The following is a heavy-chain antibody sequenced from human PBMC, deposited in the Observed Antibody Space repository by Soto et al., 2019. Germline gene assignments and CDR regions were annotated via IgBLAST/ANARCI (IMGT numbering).Heavy chain of an antibody. CDR2: ISYSGST. D-gene: IGHD5-12*01. V-gene: IGHV4-59*12. J-gene: IGHJ6*02. Sequence: SETLSLTCTVSGGSISSYYWSWIRQSPGKGLEWIGYISYSGSTSYNPSLKSRLIISADKSISTAYLQWSSLKASDTAMYYCVRMGFSGGGYLSYYYYGMDIWGQGTTVTVSS. CDR3: VRMGFSGGGYLSYYYYGMDI. CDR1: GGSISSYY.